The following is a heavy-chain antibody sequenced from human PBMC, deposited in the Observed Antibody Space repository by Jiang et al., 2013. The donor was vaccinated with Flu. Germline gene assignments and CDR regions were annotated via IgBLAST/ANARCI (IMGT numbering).Heavy chain of an antibody. CDR1: GFTFDDYA. V-gene: IGHV3-43D*04. CDR3: AKDIGERQMRGGWYYYYHMDV. Sequence: VQLLESGGVAVQPGGSLRLSCAASGFTFDDYAMHWVRQAPGKGLEWVALISWDGGNTYYMDSVKGRFTISRDNSKNSLYLQMNSLRPEDTGLYYCAKDIGERQMRGGWYYYYHMDVWGQGTTVTVSS. D-gene: IGHD1-26*01. CDR2: ISWDGGNT. J-gene: IGHJ6*02.